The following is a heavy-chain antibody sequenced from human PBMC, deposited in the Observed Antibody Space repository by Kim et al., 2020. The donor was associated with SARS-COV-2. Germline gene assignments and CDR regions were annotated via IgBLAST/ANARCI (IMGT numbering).Heavy chain of an antibody. Sequence: SETLSLTCTVSGGSISSSSYYWGWIRQPPGKGLEWIGSIYYSGSTYYNPSLKSRVTISVDTSKNQFSLKLSSVTAADTAVYYCARVGITMVRGVIITHWFDPWGQGTLVTVSS. CDR1: GGSISSSSYY. D-gene: IGHD3-10*01. CDR3: ARVGITMVRGVIITHWFDP. V-gene: IGHV4-39*07. CDR2: IYYSGST. J-gene: IGHJ5*02.